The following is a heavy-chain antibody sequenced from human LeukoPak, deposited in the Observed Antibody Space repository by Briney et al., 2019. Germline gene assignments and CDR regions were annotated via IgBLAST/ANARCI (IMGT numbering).Heavy chain of an antibody. Sequence: GASVKVSCKVSGYTLTELSMHWVRQAPGKGLEWMGGFDPEDGETIYAQKFQGRVTMTEDTSTDTAHMELSSLRSEDTAVYYCATAGYSSSSSSWFDPWGQGTLVTVSS. CDR3: ATAGYSSSSSSWFDP. J-gene: IGHJ5*02. D-gene: IGHD6-6*01. CDR1: GYTLTELS. V-gene: IGHV1-24*01. CDR2: FDPEDGET.